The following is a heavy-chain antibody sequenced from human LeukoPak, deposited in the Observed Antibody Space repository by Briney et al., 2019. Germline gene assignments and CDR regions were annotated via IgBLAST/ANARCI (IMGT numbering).Heavy chain of an antibody. CDR3: ASYISSGYYQVLDY. CDR1: GGSVSSGSYY. CDR2: TYYSGST. J-gene: IGHJ4*02. D-gene: IGHD3-22*01. V-gene: IGHV4-61*01. Sequence: SETLSLTCTVSGGSVSSGSYYWSWIRQPPGKGLEWIGYTYYSGSTNYNPSLKSRVTISVDTSKNQFSLKLSSVTAADTAVYYCASYISSGYYQVLDYWGQGTLVTVSS.